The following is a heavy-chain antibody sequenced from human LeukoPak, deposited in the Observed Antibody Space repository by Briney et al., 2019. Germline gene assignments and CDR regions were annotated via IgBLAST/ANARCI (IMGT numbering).Heavy chain of an antibody. Sequence: SQTLSLTCTVSGGSISSGNYYWSWIRQPAGKGLEWIGRFYSGGSTTYNPSLKSRVTISADTAKNQVSLKMSSVTAADTAVYYCARASDYYDSGGYRGAFDIWGQGTMVTVSS. J-gene: IGHJ3*02. CDR3: ARASDYYDSGGYRGAFDI. CDR2: FYSGGST. V-gene: IGHV4-61*02. CDR1: GGSISSGNYY. D-gene: IGHD3-22*01.